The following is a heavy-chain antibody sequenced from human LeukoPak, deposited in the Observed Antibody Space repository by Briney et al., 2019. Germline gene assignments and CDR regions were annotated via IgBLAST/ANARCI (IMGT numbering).Heavy chain of an antibody. CDR1: GGSISSYY. Sequence: SETLSLTCTVSGGSISSYYWSWIRQPPGKGLEWIGYIYYSGSTNYNPSLKSRVTISVDTSKNQFSLKLSSVTAADTAVYYCARDQSILLWFADVNWFDPWGQGTLVTVSS. D-gene: IGHD3-10*01. V-gene: IGHV4-59*01. CDR3: ARDQSILLWFADVNWFDP. CDR2: IYYSGST. J-gene: IGHJ5*02.